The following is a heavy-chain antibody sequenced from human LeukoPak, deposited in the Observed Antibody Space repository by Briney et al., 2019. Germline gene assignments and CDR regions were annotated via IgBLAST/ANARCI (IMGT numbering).Heavy chain of an antibody. CDR3: ARDRSYRFSPSIPFDY. Sequence: ASGKVSCKASGYTFTSYGISWVRQAPGQGLEWMGWISAYNGNTNYAQKLQGRVTTTTDTSTSTAYMELRSLRSDDTAVYYCARDRSYRFSPSIPFDYWGQGTLVTVSS. V-gene: IGHV1-18*01. CDR1: GYTFTSYG. J-gene: IGHJ4*02. D-gene: IGHD6-6*01. CDR2: ISAYNGNT.